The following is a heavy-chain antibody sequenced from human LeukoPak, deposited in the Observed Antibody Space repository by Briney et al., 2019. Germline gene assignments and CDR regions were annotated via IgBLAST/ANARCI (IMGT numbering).Heavy chain of an antibody. D-gene: IGHD6-19*01. J-gene: IGHJ4*02. CDR2: ISGDGGVT. Sequence: GGSLRLSCAASGFTFDDYAMHWVRRAPGKGLDWVSLISGDGGVTYYADSVKGRFTISRDNSRNSLYLQMNSLRTEDTALYYCAKDIRAVAGRYDYWGQGALVTVSS. CDR1: GFTFDDYA. CDR3: AKDIRAVAGRYDY. V-gene: IGHV3-43*02.